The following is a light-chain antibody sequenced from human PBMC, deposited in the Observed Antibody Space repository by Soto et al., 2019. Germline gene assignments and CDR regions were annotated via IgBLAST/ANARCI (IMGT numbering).Light chain of an antibody. Sequence: DIQMTQSPSSPSASIGDRVTITCRASQSISHYLNWYQHKPGKVPRLLIFATSSLQAGVPSRFSGSGSGTDFTLTINGLQPEDFATYYCQQSHSFPWTFGQGTKVYIK. CDR2: ATS. V-gene: IGKV1-39*01. CDR1: QSISHY. CDR3: QQSHSFPWT. J-gene: IGKJ1*01.